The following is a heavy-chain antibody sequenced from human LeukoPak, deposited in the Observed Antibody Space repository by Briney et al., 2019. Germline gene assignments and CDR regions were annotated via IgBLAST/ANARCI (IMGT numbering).Heavy chain of an antibody. V-gene: IGHV4-59*01. J-gene: IGHJ4*02. CDR1: GGSISSYC. CDR2: IYYSGST. Sequence: SETLSLTCTVSGGSISSYCWSWIRQPPGKGLEWIGYIYYSGSTNYNPSLKSRVTISVDTSKNQFSLKLSSVTAADTAVYYCARSSYSSGWYSIFDYWGQGTLVTVSS. CDR3: ARSSYSSGWYSIFDY. D-gene: IGHD6-19*01.